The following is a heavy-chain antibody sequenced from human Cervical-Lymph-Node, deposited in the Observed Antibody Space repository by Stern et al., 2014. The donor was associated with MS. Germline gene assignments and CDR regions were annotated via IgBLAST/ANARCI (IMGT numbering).Heavy chain of an antibody. CDR2: ISYDGSDK. J-gene: IGHJ4*02. Sequence: MQLVESGGGVVQPGRSLRLSCAASGFTFSYHAMHWVRQAPGKGLEWGALISYDGSDKNDADSVKGRFTISRDNSRNTLYLQMNSLRVDDTAVYYCARGGAVTTSDIYLDYWGQGILVTVSS. CDR3: ARGGAVTTSDIYLDY. V-gene: IGHV3-30*01. D-gene: IGHD4-17*01. CDR1: GFTFSYHA.